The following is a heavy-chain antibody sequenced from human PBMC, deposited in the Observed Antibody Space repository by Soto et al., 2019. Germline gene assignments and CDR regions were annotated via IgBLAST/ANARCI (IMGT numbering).Heavy chain of an antibody. Sequence: PGGSLRLSCAASGFTFSKYGMHWVRQAPGKGLEWVALIWDDGIRKVYVDSVKGRFTISRDNPKNTLDLQMNNLRDEDTAVYYCARDDDNDANALDYWGPGTLVTVSS. V-gene: IGHV3-33*01. CDR1: GFTFSKYG. J-gene: IGHJ4*02. CDR2: IWDDGIRK. CDR3: ARDDDNDANALDY.